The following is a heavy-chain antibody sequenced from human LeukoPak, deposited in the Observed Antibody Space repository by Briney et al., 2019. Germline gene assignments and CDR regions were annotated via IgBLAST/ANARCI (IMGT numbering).Heavy chain of an antibody. D-gene: IGHD3-10*01. CDR1: GFTFSSYA. CDR3: AKSLIHYYGLLDI. J-gene: IGHJ3*02. V-gene: IGHV3-33*06. Sequence: PGRSLRLSCAASGFTFSSYAMHWVRPAPGKGLEWVAVIWDGGSNKYYADSVKGRFTISRDNSKNTLYLQMNSLRAEDTAVYYCAKSLIHYYGLLDIWGQGTMVTVSS. CDR2: IWDGGSNK.